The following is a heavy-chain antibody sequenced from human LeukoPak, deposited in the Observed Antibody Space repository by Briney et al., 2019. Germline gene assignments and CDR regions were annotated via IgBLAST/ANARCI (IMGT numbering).Heavy chain of an antibody. D-gene: IGHD6-19*01. V-gene: IGHV4-59*01. CDR1: GGSISSYY. J-gene: IGHJ4*02. CDR3: ARVKAVAGVYYFDY. CDR2: IYYSGST. Sequence: SETLSLTCTVSGGSISSYYWSWIRQPPGKGLEWIGYIYYSGSTNYNPSLKSRVTISVDTSKNQFSLKLSSVTAADTAVYYCARVKAVAGVYYFDYWGQGTLVTVSS.